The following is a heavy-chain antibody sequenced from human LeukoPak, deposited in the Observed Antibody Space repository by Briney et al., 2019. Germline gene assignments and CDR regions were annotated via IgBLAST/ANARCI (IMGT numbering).Heavy chain of an antibody. V-gene: IGHV4-30-2*01. Sequence: SQTLSLTCAVSGGSISSGGYSWGWIRQPPGKGLEWIGYIYHSGSTYYNPSLKSRVTISVDRSKNQFSLKLSSVTAADTAVYYCARAASDSSGYYGYYYYGMDVWGQGTTVTVSS. CDR3: ARAASDSSGYYGYYYYGMDV. J-gene: IGHJ6*02. D-gene: IGHD3-22*01. CDR2: IYHSGST. CDR1: GGSISSGGYS.